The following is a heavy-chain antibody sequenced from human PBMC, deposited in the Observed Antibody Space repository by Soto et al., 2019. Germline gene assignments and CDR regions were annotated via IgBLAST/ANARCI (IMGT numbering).Heavy chain of an antibody. D-gene: IGHD3-10*01. V-gene: IGHV3-13*01. Sequence: GGSLRLSCGASGFIFSNFDMHWVRQTTEKGLEWVSGIGFAGDTNYSGSVKGRFTISRENAKNSLFLQMNSLRVWDTAVYYCVRGLPGGFDPWGQGTLVTVSS. J-gene: IGHJ5*02. CDR2: IGFAGDT. CDR1: GFIFSNFD. CDR3: VRGLPGGFDP.